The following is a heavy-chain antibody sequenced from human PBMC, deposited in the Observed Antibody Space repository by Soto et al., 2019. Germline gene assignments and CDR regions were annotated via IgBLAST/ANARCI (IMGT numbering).Heavy chain of an antibody. CDR2: ISSSSSYI. D-gene: IGHD2-21*01. V-gene: IGHV3-21*01. Sequence: GGSLRLSCAASGFTFSSYSINWVRQAPGKGLEWVSSISSSSSYIYYADSVKGRFTISRDNAKNSLYLQMNSLRAEDTAVYYCARDMGYCGGDCYYYGMDVWGQGTTVTVSS. J-gene: IGHJ6*02. CDR1: GFTFSSYS. CDR3: ARDMGYCGGDCYYYGMDV.